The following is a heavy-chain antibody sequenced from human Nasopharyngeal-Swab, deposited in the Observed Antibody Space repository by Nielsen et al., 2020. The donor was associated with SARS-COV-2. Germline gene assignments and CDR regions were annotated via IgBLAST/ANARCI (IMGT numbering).Heavy chain of an antibody. CDR2: ISYDGSNK. CDR3: ARGDIGSYRANDSN. D-gene: IGHD1-26*01. J-gene: IGHJ4*02. V-gene: IGHV3-30-3*01. CDR1: GFTFSSYA. Sequence: GESLKISCAASGFTFSSYAMHWVRQAPGKGLEWVAVISYDGSNKYYADSVKGRFTISRDNSKNTLYLQMNSLRAEDTAVYYCARGDIGSYRANDSNWGQETLVTVSS.